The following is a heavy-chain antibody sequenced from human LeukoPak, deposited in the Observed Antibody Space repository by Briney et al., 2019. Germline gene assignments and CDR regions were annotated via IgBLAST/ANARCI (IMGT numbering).Heavy chain of an antibody. Sequence: GGSLRLSCTASGFTVSSDYMSWVRQAPGKGLEWVSVVYSGGNTYYADSVKGRFTISRDNSKNPLYLQMNSLRAEDTAVHYCAREPPGGGFDYWGQGTLVTVSS. CDR3: AREPPGGGFDY. J-gene: IGHJ4*02. V-gene: IGHV3-66*01. CDR1: GFTVSSDY. D-gene: IGHD3-16*01. CDR2: VYSGGNT.